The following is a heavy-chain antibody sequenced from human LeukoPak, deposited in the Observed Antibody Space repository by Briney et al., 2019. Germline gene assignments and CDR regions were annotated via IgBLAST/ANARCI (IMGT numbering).Heavy chain of an antibody. CDR3: AGDFDWSIAY. CDR1: GFSLNTRDMN. Sequence: ESGPTLVKPTQTLTLTCTFSGFSLNTRDMNVAWIRQPPGKALEWLALIRWTDEKSYSPSLKNRLTITKDTSKNQVVLTMANMDHVDTATYFCAGDFDWSIAYWGQGSPVIVSS. D-gene: IGHD3-9*01. J-gene: IGHJ4*02. V-gene: IGHV2-5*01. CDR2: IRWTDEK.